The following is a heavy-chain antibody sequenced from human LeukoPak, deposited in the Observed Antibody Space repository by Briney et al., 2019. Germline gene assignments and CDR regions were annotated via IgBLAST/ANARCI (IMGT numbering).Heavy chain of an antibody. CDR3: ARGRFYYDSSGYSTADAFDI. CDR1: SGSFSAYY. D-gene: IGHD3-22*01. Sequence: PSETLSLTCVVYSGSFSAYYWSWIRQPPGKGLEWIGEINHSGSTNYNPSLKSRVTISVDTSKNQFSLKLSSVTAADTAVYYCARGRFYYDSSGYSTADAFDIWGQGTMVTVSS. J-gene: IGHJ3*02. V-gene: IGHV4-34*01. CDR2: INHSGST.